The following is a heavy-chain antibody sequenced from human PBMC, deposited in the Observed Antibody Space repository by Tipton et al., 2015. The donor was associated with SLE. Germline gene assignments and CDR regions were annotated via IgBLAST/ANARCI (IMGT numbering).Heavy chain of an antibody. V-gene: IGHV4-38-2*02. Sequence: GLVKPSETLSLTCAVSAYSITSGYYWDWIRQPPEKGLEWIGTMYHTGSTYYNPSLQSRVTISVDTSKNQVSLNLRSVTAADTAVYYCVRDPRLVGANIDFHHFMDVWGKGTTVTVSS. J-gene: IGHJ6*03. D-gene: IGHD1-26*01. CDR2: MYHTGST. CDR1: AYSITSGYY. CDR3: VRDPRLVGANIDFHHFMDV.